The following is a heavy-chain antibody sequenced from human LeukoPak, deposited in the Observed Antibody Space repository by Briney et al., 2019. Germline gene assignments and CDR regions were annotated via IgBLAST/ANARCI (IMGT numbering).Heavy chain of an antibody. D-gene: IGHD3-10*01. CDR2: ISAYNGNT. V-gene: IGHV1-18*01. Sequence: GASVKVSCKASGYTFTSYGISWVRQAPGQGLEWMGWISAYNGNTNYAQKLQGRVTMTTDTSTSTAYMELRSLRSDDTAVYYCARGRHYYGSGSPEGHWFDPWGQGTLVTVSS. J-gene: IGHJ5*02. CDR1: GYTFTSYG. CDR3: ARGRHYYGSGSPEGHWFDP.